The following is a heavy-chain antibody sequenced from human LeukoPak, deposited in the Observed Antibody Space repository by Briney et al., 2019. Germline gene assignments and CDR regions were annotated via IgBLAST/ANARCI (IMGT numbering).Heavy chain of an antibody. D-gene: IGHD5-12*01. J-gene: IGHJ4*02. CDR2: IWYEERTK. Sequence: GGSLRLSCTASGFTFSSYGMHWVRQAPGNGLEWVATIWYEERTKYYIDSVKGRFTISRDNSKNTLYLQMNSLRVDDTAIYYCAKEGIYLKSSLEDWGQGTPVTVSS. V-gene: IGHV3-33*06. CDR3: AKEGIYLKSSLED. CDR1: GFTFSSYG.